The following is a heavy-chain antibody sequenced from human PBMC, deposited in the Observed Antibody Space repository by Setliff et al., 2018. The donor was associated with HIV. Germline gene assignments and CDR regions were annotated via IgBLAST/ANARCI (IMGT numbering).Heavy chain of an antibody. D-gene: IGHD6-13*01. CDR3: AIDCRVGWVFTYGMDV. J-gene: IGHJ6*02. CDR1: GFALTSNY. Sequence: GGSLRLSCVASGFALTSNYISGVRQAPGKGREWGSVIYEGGLTYYADSVEGRFTISRDNSKNTLFLQMNSLRPDDTAVYYCAIDCRVGWVFTYGMDVWGQGTLVTVSS. V-gene: IGHV3-53*05. CDR2: IYEGGLT.